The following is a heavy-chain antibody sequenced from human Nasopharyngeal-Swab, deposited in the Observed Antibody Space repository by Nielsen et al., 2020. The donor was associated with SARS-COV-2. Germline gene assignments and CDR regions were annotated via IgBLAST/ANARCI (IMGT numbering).Heavy chain of an antibody. CDR2: FDPSDSYT. J-gene: IGHJ3*02. Sequence: GESLKISCEGSGYSFSNYWISWVRQVPGKGLEWMGKFDPSDSYTDYSPSLRGHVTISVDRSISTAYLQWSSLKASDTAMYYCARQYQNYFGLGDYHGAFDIWGQGTMVTVPS. CDR3: ARQYQNYFGLGDYHGAFDI. V-gene: IGHV5-10-1*01. CDR1: GYSFSNYW. D-gene: IGHD3-10*01.